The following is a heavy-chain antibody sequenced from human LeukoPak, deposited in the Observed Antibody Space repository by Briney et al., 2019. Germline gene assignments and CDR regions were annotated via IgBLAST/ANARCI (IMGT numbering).Heavy chain of an antibody. J-gene: IGHJ4*02. D-gene: IGHD3-22*01. CDR1: GFTFSSYS. Sequence: GGSLRLSFAASGFTFSSYSMNWGRQAPGKGLEWGSSLSSSSSYIYYADSVKGRFTISRDNAKNSLYLQMNSLRAEDTAVYYCARDTYYYDTSGYYPYYFDYRGQGTLVTVSS. CDR2: LSSSSSYI. V-gene: IGHV3-21*01. CDR3: ARDTYYYDTSGYYPYYFDY.